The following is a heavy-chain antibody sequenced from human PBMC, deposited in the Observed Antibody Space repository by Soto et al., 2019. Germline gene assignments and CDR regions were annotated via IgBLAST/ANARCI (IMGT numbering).Heavy chain of an antibody. D-gene: IGHD4-17*01. CDR2: ITSSATTR. CDR3: TVNYYGAYSDVDY. J-gene: IGHJ4*02. Sequence: EVQLVESGGGLVQPGGSLRLSCAASGFTFSTYTMNWVRQAPGKGLEWVSYITSSATTRYYADSVKGRFTISRDDATNSLYLQMDSLRAEDTAVYYCTVNYYGAYSDVDYWGQGTLVTVSS. V-gene: IGHV3-48*01. CDR1: GFTFSTYT.